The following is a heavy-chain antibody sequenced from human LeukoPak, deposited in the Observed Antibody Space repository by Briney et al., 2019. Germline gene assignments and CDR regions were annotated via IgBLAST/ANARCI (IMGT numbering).Heavy chain of an antibody. Sequence: PGGSLRLSCAASGFTFSSYGMHWVRQAPGKGLEWVAFIRYDGSNKYYADSVKGRFTISRDNAKNSLYLQMNNLRVEDTAVYYCARERVTTTSFDYWGQGVLVTVSS. CDR3: ARERVTTTSFDY. J-gene: IGHJ4*02. D-gene: IGHD2/OR15-2a*01. V-gene: IGHV3-30*02. CDR2: IRYDGSNK. CDR1: GFTFSSYG.